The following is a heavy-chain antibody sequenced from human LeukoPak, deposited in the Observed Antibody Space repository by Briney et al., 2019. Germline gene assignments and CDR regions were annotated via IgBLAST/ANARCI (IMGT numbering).Heavy chain of an antibody. CDR2: TYYRSKWYN. D-gene: IGHD6-13*01. Sequence: SQTLSLTCAISGDSVSSNSAAWNWIRQSPSRGLEWLGRTYYRSKWYNDYAVSVKSRITINPDTSKNQFSLQLNSVTPEDTAAYYCARATGSRWYYYYYYMDVWGKGTTVTVSS. CDR3: ARATGSRWYYYYYYMDV. CDR1: GDSVSSNSAA. V-gene: IGHV6-1*01. J-gene: IGHJ6*03.